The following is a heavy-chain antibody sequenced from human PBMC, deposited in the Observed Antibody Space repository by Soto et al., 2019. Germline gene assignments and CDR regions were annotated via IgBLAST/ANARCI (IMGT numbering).Heavy chain of an antibody. J-gene: IGHJ1*01. CDR2: INHSGST. CDR3: ARGAIAAAGTAGYFQH. D-gene: IGHD6-13*01. Sequence: SQTLSLTCAVSGGSFNGYYWSWIRQPPGKGLEWIGEINHSGSTNYNPSLKSRVTISVDTSKNQFSLKVSSVTAADTAVYYCARGAIAAAGTAGYFQHWGQGTPVTVSS. V-gene: IGHV4-34*01. CDR1: GGSFNGYY.